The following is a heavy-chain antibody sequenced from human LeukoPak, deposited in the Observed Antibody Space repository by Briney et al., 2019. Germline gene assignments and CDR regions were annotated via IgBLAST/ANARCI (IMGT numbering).Heavy chain of an antibody. CDR1: GYTFTGYY. CDR3: ARGRSTTGTFFIY. V-gene: IGHV1-2*02. CDR2: INPNGGGT. J-gene: IGHJ4*02. Sequence: ASVKVSCKASGYTFTGYYMHWVRQAPGQGLEWMGWINPNGGGTNYAQKFQGRVTMTRDTSISTAYMELSRLRSDDTAVYYCARGRSTTGTFFIYWGQGTLVTVSS. D-gene: IGHD1-1*01.